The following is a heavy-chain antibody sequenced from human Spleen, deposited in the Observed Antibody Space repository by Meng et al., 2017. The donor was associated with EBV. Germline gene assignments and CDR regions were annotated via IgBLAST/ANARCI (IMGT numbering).Heavy chain of an antibody. D-gene: IGHD6-6*01. J-gene: IGHJ5*02. CDR2: SNHSGST. V-gene: IGHV4-34*01. Sequence: QGQLQKCGEGLLKPSETLSLTCAVYGGSFSGYYWRWIRQPPGKGLEWIGESNHSGSTNYNPSLKSRVTISVDTSKNQFSLRLSSVTAADTAVYYCAKGRIVTRSPWFDPWGRGTLVTVSS. CDR1: GGSFSGYY. CDR3: AKGRIVTRSPWFDP.